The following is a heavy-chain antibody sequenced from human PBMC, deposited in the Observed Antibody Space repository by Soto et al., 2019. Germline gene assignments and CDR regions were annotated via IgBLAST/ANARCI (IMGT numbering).Heavy chain of an antibody. V-gene: IGHV6-1*01. CDR3: ARDRVGATISYYYYYGMDV. Sequence: SQTLSLTCAISGDRVSSNSAAWTWIRQSPSRGLEWLGRTYYRSKWYNDYAVSVKSRITINPDTSKNQFSLQLNSVTPEDTAVYYCARDRVGATISYYYYYGMDVWGQGTTVTVSS. J-gene: IGHJ6*02. CDR2: TYYRSKWYN. D-gene: IGHD1-26*01. CDR1: GDRVSSNSAA.